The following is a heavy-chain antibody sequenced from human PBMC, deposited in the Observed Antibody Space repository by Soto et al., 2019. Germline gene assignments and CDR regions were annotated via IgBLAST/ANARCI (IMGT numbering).Heavy chain of an antibody. D-gene: IGHD3-22*01. J-gene: IGHJ4*02. CDR2: IIPIFGTA. CDR1: GGTFSSYA. CDR3: ARPRAYYYDSSGYHESLDY. Sequence: QVQLVQSGAEVKKPGSSVKVSCKASGGTFSSYAISWVRQAPGQGLEWMGGIIPIFGTANYAQKFQGRVTIPADESTSTAYMELSSLRSEDTAVYYCARPRAYYYDSSGYHESLDYWGQGTLVTVSS. V-gene: IGHV1-69*01.